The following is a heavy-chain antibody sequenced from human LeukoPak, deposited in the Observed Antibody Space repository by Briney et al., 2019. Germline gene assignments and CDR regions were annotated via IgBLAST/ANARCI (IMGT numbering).Heavy chain of an antibody. CDR2: ISSTSESI. CDR3: AKGVVVAPDVTPFDY. CDR1: GFSFNTYS. V-gene: IGHV3-21*01. Sequence: GGSLRLSCAASGFSFNTYSMSWVRQAPGKGLEWVGIISSTSESIFYADSLKGRFTISRDNAKNSPYLQMNGLRAEDTAAYYCAKGVVVAPDVTPFDYWGQGTLVTVSS. J-gene: IGHJ4*02. D-gene: IGHD2-2*01.